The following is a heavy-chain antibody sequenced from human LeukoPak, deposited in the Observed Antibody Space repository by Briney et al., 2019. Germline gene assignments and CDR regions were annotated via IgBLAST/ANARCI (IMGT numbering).Heavy chain of an antibody. CDR3: ARGLTGEAGY. CDR1: GGSISGYC. J-gene: IGHJ4*02. CDR2: IYNSGST. V-gene: IGHV4-59*01. Sequence: PSETLSLTCTVSGGSISGYCWSWIRQPPGKGLEWIGYIYNSGSTNYNPSLKSRVTISVDTSKNQFSLKLSSVTAADTAVYYCARGLTGEAGYWGQGTLVTVSS.